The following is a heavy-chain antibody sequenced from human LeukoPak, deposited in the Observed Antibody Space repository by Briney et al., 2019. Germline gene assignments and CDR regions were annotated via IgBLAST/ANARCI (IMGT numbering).Heavy chain of an antibody. CDR1: GGSISSSNW. Sequence: SETLSLTCAVSGGSISSSNWWSWVRQPPGKGLEWIGEIYHSGSTNYNPSLKSRVTISVDKSKNQFSLKLSSVTAADTAVYYCARGYCSGGSCYSYYYYNYMDVWGKGTTVTVSS. V-gene: IGHV4-4*02. J-gene: IGHJ6*03. CDR2: IYHSGST. D-gene: IGHD2-15*01. CDR3: ARGYCSGGSCYSYYYYNYMDV.